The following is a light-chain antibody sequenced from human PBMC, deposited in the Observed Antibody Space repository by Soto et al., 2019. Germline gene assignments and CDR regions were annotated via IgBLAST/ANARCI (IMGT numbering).Light chain of an antibody. CDR1: QRVSGGF. Sequence: DIVLTQSPATLSLSPGERATLYCGASQRVSGGFLAWYQQKPGLAPRLILYDTSFRATGIPDRFSGSVSGTDFTLTISRLDPEDFAVYYCQQYGSSPSFGQGTKVEIK. J-gene: IGKJ1*01. V-gene: IGKV3D-20*01. CDR3: QQYGSSPS. CDR2: DTS.